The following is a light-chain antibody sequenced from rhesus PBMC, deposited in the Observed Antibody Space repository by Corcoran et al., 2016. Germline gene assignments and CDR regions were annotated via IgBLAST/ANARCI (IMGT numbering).Light chain of an antibody. J-gene: IGKJ4*01. CDR2: KAS. CDR1: QEISGY. CDR3: QQHNSDPLT. V-gene: IGKV1-25*01. Sequence: DIQMTQSPSSLSASVGDTVTLTCRASQEISGYLVWYPRKPGKAPKLLIYKASTLESGVPSRCSGSGYGTDFTLTSNTLQPEDFATYYCQQHNSDPLTFGGGTKVERK.